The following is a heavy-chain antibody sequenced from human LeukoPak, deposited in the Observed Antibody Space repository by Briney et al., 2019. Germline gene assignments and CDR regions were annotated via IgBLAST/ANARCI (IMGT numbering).Heavy chain of an antibody. CDR3: AANTPRVVREDAFDI. Sequence: SVKVSCKASGFTFTISAMQWVRQARGQRLEWIGWIVVGSGNTNYAQNFQERVTITRDMSTSTAYMELSSLRSEDTAVYYCAANTPRVVREDAFDIWGQGTMVTVSS. CDR1: GFTFTISA. V-gene: IGHV1-58*02. CDR2: IVVGSGNT. D-gene: IGHD2-21*01. J-gene: IGHJ3*02.